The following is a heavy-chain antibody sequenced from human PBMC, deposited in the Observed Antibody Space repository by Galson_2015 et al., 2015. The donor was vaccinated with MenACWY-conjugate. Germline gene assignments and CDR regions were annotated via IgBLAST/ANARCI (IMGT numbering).Heavy chain of an antibody. J-gene: IGHJ5*02. CDR2: IKCRTDGGTT. Sequence: SLRLSCATSGLTFSNVWMSWVRQAPGKGLEWVARIKCRTDGGTTDYATPVKGRFTILRDDSTNTLYLQMNSLKIEDTAMYFCTIDRDVGGSRWWFDPWGQGTLVTVSS. V-gene: IGHV3-15*01. D-gene: IGHD2-15*01. CDR3: TIDRDVGGSRWWFDP. CDR1: GLTFSNVW.